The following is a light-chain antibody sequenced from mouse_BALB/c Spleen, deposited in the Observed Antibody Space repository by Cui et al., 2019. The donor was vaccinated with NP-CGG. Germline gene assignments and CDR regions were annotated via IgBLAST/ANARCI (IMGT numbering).Light chain of an antibody. J-gene: IGLJ1*01. CDR1: TGAVTTSNY. Sequence: QAVVTQESALTTSPGETVTLTCRSSTGAVTTSNYANWVQEKPDHLFSGLIGGTNNRVPGVPARFSGALIGDKAALTIIGVQTEDEAIYFCALCYSNHWVCGGGTKLTVL. CDR2: GTN. V-gene: IGLV1*01. CDR3: ALCYSNHWV.